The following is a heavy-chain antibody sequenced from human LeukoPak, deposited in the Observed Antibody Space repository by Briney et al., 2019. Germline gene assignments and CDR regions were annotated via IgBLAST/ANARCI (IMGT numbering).Heavy chain of an antibody. V-gene: IGHV3-30*18. CDR2: ISFDGSQE. J-gene: IGHJ4*02. CDR1: GFTFSNYV. D-gene: IGHD6-19*01. Sequence: GGSLRLSCAASGFTFSNYVMHWVRQAPGKGLEWVAVISFDGSQEYYADSVKGRFTISRDNSNDTVYLQMNSLTAEDTALYYCAKPVYSRGWYASTFDCWGQGTRVTVSS. CDR3: AKPVYSRGWYASTFDC.